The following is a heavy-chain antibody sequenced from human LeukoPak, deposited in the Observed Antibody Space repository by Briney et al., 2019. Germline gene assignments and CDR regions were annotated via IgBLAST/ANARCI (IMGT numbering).Heavy chain of an antibody. J-gene: IGHJ4*02. D-gene: IGHD2-15*01. V-gene: IGHV4-39*01. CDR1: GGSVSSSFYY. CDR2: PYYSGST. CDR3: ASAATFSVDY. Sequence: PSETLSLTCTVSGGSVSSSFYYWGWIRQPPGKGLEWIGSPYYSGSTHYNPSLKSRVTMSVDTSKNQFSLKLSSVTAADTAVYFCASAATFSVDYWGQGTLVTVSS.